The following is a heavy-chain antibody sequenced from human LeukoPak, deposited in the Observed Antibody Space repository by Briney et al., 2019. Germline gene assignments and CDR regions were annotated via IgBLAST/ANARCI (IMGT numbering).Heavy chain of an antibody. CDR3: AKDLLSGTGYYSWGIFDY. V-gene: IGHV3-23*01. Sequence: PSGGSLRLSCAASGFTFNNYDIRWVRQAPGKGLEGVSGISGTGGKTVYTDSVKGRFTISRDNSKNTLYVQMNTLRAEDTAVYYCAKDLLSGTGYYSWGIFDYWGQGTLVTVSS. CDR1: GFTFNNYD. D-gene: IGHD3-10*01. CDR2: ISGTGGKT. J-gene: IGHJ4*02.